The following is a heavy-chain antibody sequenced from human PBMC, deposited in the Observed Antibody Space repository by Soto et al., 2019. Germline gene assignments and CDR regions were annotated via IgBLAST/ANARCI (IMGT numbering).Heavy chain of an antibody. Sequence: VQLVESGGGLVKPGGSLRLSCAASGFTFSSYSMNWVRQAPGKGLEWVSSISSSSSYIYYADSVKGRFTISRDNAKNSLYLQMNSLRAEDTAVYYCARHRPGVAGTFDYWGQGTLVAVSS. CDR1: GFTFSSYS. V-gene: IGHV3-21*01. CDR2: ISSSSSYI. D-gene: IGHD6-19*01. J-gene: IGHJ4*02. CDR3: ARHRPGVAGTFDY.